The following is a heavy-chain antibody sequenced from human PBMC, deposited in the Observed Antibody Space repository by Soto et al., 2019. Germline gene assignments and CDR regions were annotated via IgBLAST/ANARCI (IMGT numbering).Heavy chain of an antibody. CDR2: MNPNSGHT. CDR3: ARYMSTT. D-gene: IGHD2-2*01. CDR1: GYTFTSHD. J-gene: IGHJ5*02. V-gene: IGHV1-8*01. Sequence: QVQLVQSGAEVKKPGASVKVSCKASGYTFTSHDINWMRQATGQGLEWMGWMNPNSGHTNYAQKFQGRVTMTRDTSKSTAYKELTRLRCWDEAIYYCARYMSTTWGQGTLVTVSS.